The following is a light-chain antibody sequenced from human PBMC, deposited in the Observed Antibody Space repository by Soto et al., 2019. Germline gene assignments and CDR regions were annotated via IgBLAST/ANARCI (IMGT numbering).Light chain of an antibody. CDR3: MQHIEYPIT. V-gene: IGKV2-40*01. CDR2: MLS. Sequence: ILITPSPLSLPFTPGEPASISCRSSQSLLHSNGYNYLDWYLEKPGQSPQLLIYMLSYRASGVPDRFSGSGSGTDFTLRISRVEAEDVGVYYCMQHIEYPITFGQGTRLEI. J-gene: IGKJ5*01. CDR1: QSLLHSNGYNY.